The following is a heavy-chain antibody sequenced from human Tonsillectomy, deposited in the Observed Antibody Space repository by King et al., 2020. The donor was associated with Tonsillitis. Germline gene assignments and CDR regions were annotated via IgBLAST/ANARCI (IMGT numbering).Heavy chain of an antibody. J-gene: IGHJ4*02. CDR1: GGSISSGGYS. D-gene: IGHD3-9*01. CDR2: IYYSGST. V-gene: IGHV4-30-4*07. Sequence: VQLQESGPGLVKPSQTLSLTCAVSGGSISSGGYSWRWIRQPPGKGLEWIGYIYYSGSTYYNPSLKSRVTISIDTSKNQFSLKLSSVTAADTAVYYCARDSPEDYDILTPRYWGQGTLVTVSS. CDR3: ARDSPEDYDILTPRY.